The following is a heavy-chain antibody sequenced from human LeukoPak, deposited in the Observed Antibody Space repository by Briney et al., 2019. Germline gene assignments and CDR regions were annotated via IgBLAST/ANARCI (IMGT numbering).Heavy chain of an antibody. CDR1: GGSISSSSYY. CDR2: IYYSGST. J-gene: IGHJ4*02. V-gene: IGHV4-39*01. Sequence: KPSETLSLTCTVSGGSISSSSYYWGWIRQPPGKGLEWIGSIYYSGSTYYNPSLKSRVTISVDTSKNQFSLKLSSVTAADTAVYYCARRHYYGSGSVDYWGQGTLVTVPS. CDR3: ARRHYYGSGSVDY. D-gene: IGHD3-10*01.